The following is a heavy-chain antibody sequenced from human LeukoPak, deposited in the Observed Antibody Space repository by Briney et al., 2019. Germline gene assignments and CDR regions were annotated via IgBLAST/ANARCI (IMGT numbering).Heavy chain of an antibody. Sequence: GGSLRLSCAASGFTFSSYGMHWVRQAPGKGLEWVAVISYDGSNKYYADSVKGRFTISRDNSKNTLYLRMNSLRAEDTAVYYCAKDGGQWLLVFDYWGQGTLVTVSS. CDR2: ISYDGSNK. V-gene: IGHV3-30*18. J-gene: IGHJ4*02. CDR1: GFTFSSYG. D-gene: IGHD6-19*01. CDR3: AKDGGQWLLVFDY.